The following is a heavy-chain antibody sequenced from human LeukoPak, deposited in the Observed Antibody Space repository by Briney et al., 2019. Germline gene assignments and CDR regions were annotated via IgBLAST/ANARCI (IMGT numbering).Heavy chain of an antibody. CDR2: ISGSGGST. D-gene: IGHD2-21*01. CDR3: ASAREYCGSAECYEYFQH. Sequence: GGSLRLSCAASGFTFSSYAMSWVRQAPGKGLEWVSAISGSGGSTYYADSVKGRFTISRDNSRNTLLLQMNSLRAEDTALYYCASAREYCGSAECYEYFQHWGQGTLVTVSS. J-gene: IGHJ1*01. V-gene: IGHV3-23*01. CDR1: GFTFSSYA.